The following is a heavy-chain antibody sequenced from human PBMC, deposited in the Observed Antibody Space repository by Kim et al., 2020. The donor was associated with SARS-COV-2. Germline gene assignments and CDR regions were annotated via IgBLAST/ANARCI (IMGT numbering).Heavy chain of an antibody. J-gene: IGHJ4*02. CDR2: ST. CDR3: AKGSFRPLDY. D-gene: IGHD2-21*01. V-gene: IGHV3-23*01. Sequence: STYYADTGKGRFTISRDNSKNTLYLQMNSLRAEDTAVYYCAKGSFRPLDYWGQGTLVTVSS.